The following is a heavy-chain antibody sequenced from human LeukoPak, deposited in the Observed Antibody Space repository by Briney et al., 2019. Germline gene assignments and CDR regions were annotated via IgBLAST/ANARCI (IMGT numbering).Heavy chain of an antibody. CDR3: AHSQKPRLQLWKRENNWFDP. V-gene: IGHV2-5*01. J-gene: IGHJ5*02. CDR1: GFSLSTSGVG. D-gene: IGHD5-18*01. Sequence: SGPTLVNPTQTLTLTCTFSGFSLSTSGVGVGWIRQPPGKALEWLALIYWNVDKRYSPSLKSRLTITKDTSKNQVVLTMTYMDPVDSATYYCAHSQKPRLQLWKRENNWFDPWGQGTLVTVSS. CDR2: IYWNVDK.